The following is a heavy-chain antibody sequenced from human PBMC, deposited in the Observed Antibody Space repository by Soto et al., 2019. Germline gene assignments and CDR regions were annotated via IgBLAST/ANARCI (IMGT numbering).Heavy chain of an antibody. D-gene: IGHD3-3*01. CDR1: GGSISSGGYY. CDR3: ARSLTLGGVISIAY. CDR2: IYYSGST. Sequence: SETLSLTCTVSGGSISSGGYYWIWIRQHPGKGLEWIGYIYYSGSTYYNPSLKSRVTISVDASKNQFSLKLSSVAAADTAVYYCARSLTLGGVISIAYWGQGTVVTVSS. V-gene: IGHV4-31*03. J-gene: IGHJ4*02.